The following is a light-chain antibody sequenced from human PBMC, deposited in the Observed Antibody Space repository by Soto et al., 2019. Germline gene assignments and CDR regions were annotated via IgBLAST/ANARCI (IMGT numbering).Light chain of an antibody. Sequence: QSALTQPPSASGSPGQSVTISCTGTSSDIGGYNSVSWYQQHPGKAPKLMIYGVSKRPSGVPLRFSGSRSGNTASLTVSGLQAEDEADYYCSSHADSINVIFGGGTKLTVL. CDR2: GVS. V-gene: IGLV2-8*01. CDR1: SSDIGGYNS. CDR3: SSHADSINVI. J-gene: IGLJ2*01.